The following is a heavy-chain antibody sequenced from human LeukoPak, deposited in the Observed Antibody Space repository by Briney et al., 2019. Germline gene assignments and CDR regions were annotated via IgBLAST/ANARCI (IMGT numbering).Heavy chain of an antibody. D-gene: IGHD3-22*01. Sequence: PSETLSLTCTVSGGSISTYYWSWIRQPPGKGLEWIGYIYYSGSTNYNPSLKSRVTISVDTSKNQFSLKLSSVTAADTAVYYCASPKSADSSGDLGYWGQGTLVTVSS. V-gene: IGHV4-59*01. CDR3: ASPKSADSSGDLGY. CDR2: IYYSGST. J-gene: IGHJ4*02. CDR1: GGSISTYY.